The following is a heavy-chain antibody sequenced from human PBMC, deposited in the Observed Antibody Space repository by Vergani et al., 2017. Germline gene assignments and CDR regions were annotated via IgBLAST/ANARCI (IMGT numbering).Heavy chain of an antibody. Sequence: QVQLVQSGAEVTKPGASVKVSCKASQYTSTDYYIHWVRLAPGQGLEWMGWINPNSGGTHYAQRFQGRVTMTRDTYINTASMELIGLRSDDTAVYYCARDGLPWNSGRSWFDPWGQGTLVTVSS. D-gene: IGHD1-7*01. CDR1: QYTSTDYY. CDR3: ARDGLPWNSGRSWFDP. J-gene: IGHJ5*02. CDR2: INPNSGGT. V-gene: IGHV1-2*02.